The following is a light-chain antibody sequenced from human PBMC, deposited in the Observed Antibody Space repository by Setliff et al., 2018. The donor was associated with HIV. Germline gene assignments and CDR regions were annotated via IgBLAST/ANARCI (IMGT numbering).Light chain of an antibody. V-gene: IGLV2-11*01. CDR1: SSDVGENNY. J-gene: IGLJ1*01. CDR3: CSFAGIYV. Sequence: ALTQPRSVSGSPGQSVTISCTGTSSDVGENNYVSWYQDHPGKAPKLMIYDVNKRPSGVPDRLSGSKSGNTASLTISGLQADDEADYYCCSFAGIYVFGTGTKVTVL. CDR2: DVN.